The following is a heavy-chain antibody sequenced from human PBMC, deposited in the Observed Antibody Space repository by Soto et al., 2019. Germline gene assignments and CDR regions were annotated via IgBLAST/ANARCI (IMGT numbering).Heavy chain of an antibody. CDR2: ISSSSSYI. CDR1: GFTFTSYS. V-gene: IGHV3-21*01. D-gene: IGHD6-13*01. Sequence: GGSLRLSCAASGFTFTSYSMNWVRQAPGKGLEWVSSISSSSSYIYYADSVKGRFTISRDNAKNSLYLQMNSLRAEDTAVYYCARHYSTRGYYYGMDVWGQGTTVTVSS. CDR3: ARHYSTRGYYYGMDV. J-gene: IGHJ6*02.